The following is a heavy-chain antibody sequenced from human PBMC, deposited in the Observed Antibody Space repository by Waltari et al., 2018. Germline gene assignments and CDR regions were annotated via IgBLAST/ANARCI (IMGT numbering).Heavy chain of an antibody. CDR2: ISHSGKT. CDR3: ARRIEVSGHWYFDL. D-gene: IGHD3-3*01. V-gene: IGHV4-38-2*01. J-gene: IGHJ2*01. Sequence: QVQLQESGPGLVKPSETLSLTCVVSGYSISSGSYWGWMRQPPRMGLEWIGEISHSGKTFYNPSLQTRVAISIDTSTNHFSLRLTSVTAADTAVYYCARRIEVSGHWYFDLWGRGTLVTVSS. CDR1: GYSISSGSY.